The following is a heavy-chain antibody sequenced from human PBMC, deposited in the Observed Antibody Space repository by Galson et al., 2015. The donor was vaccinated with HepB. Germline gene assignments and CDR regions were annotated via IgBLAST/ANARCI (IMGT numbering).Heavy chain of an antibody. Sequence: SLRLSCAASGFTFSSYAMHWVRQAPGKGLEWVAVISYDGSNKYYADSVKGRFTISRDNSKNTLYLQMNSLRAEDTAVYYCARDSGYVSLNYYFDYWGQGTLVTVSS. D-gene: IGHD5-12*01. J-gene: IGHJ4*02. V-gene: IGHV3-30*04. CDR2: ISYDGSNK. CDR1: GFTFSSYA. CDR3: ARDSGYVSLNYYFDY.